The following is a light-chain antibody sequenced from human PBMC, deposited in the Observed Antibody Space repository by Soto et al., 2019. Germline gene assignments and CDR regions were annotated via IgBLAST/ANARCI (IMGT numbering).Light chain of an antibody. CDR1: QSVSSY. J-gene: IGKJ1*01. CDR2: DAS. V-gene: IGKV3-11*01. CDR3: QQRSNWTWT. Sequence: EIVLTQSPATLSLSPGERATLSCRASQSVSSYLAWYQQKPGQAPRLLIYDASNRATGIPARFSGSGSGTDFTLTISCLEPEDFAVYYCQQRSNWTWTFGQGTKVEIK.